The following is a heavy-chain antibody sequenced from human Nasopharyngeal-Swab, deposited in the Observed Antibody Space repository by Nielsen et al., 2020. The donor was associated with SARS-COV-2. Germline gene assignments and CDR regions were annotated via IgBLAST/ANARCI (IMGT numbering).Heavy chain of an antibody. Sequence: GESLKISCAASGFTFSSYSMNWVRQAPGKGLEWASSISSSSSYIYYADSVKGRFTISRDNDKNSMYLQMNSLRAEDTEVYYCARVGGIAAAGTSYYYYYMDVWGKGTTVTVSS. CDR1: GFTFSSYS. J-gene: IGHJ6*03. CDR3: ARVGGIAAAGTSYYYYYMDV. D-gene: IGHD6-13*01. V-gene: IGHV3-21*01. CDR2: ISSSSSYI.